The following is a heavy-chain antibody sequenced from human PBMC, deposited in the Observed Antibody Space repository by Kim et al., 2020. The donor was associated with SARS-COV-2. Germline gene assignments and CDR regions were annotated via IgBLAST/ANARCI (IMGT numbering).Heavy chain of an antibody. CDR1: GFTFSSYS. CDR3: ARSPRGIAAAGTTTFDY. Sequence: GGSLRLSCAASGFTFSSYSMNWVRQAPGKGLEWVSSISSSSSYIYYADSVKGRFTISRDNAKNSLYLQMNSLRAEDTAVYYCARSPRGIAAAGTTTFDYWGQGTLVTVSS. CDR2: ISSSSSYI. V-gene: IGHV3-21*01. D-gene: IGHD6-13*01. J-gene: IGHJ4*02.